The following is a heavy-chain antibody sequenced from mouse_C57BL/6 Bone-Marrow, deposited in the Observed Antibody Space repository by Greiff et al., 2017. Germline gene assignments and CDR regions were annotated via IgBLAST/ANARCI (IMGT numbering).Heavy chain of an antibody. J-gene: IGHJ2*01. Sequence: QVQLQQSGAELVRPGASVKLSCKASGYTFTDYYINWVKQRPGQGLEWIARIYPGSGNTYYNEKFKGKATLTAEKSSSTAYMQLSSLTSEDSAVYFCARYYYYGRVFDYWGQGTTLTVSS. CDR3: ARYYYYGRVFDY. V-gene: IGHV1-76*01. CDR2: IYPGSGNT. D-gene: IGHD1-1*01. CDR1: GYTFTDYY.